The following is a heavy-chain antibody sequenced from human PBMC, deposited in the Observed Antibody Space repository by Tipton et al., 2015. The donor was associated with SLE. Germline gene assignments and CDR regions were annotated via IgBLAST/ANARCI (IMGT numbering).Heavy chain of an antibody. J-gene: IGHJ4*02. CDR2: INPGGGGT. CDR3: AREAPNTCYFDS. V-gene: IGHV1-46*01. CDR1: GYTFTAYY. D-gene: IGHD2-8*01. Sequence: QSGAEVKKPGASVKVSCKSSGYTFTAYYMHWVRQAPGQGLEWMGIINPGGGGTNYAQKFQGRVTMAMDTSTTTVYMELNSLRSDDTAVYYCAREAPNTCYFDSWGRGTLVTVSS.